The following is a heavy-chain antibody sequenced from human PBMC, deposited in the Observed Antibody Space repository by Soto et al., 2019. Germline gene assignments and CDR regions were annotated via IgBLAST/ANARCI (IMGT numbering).Heavy chain of an antibody. Sequence: QVQLQQWGAGLLKPSETLSLTCAVYGGSFSGYYWSWIRQPPGKGLEWIGEINHSGSTNYNPSLKSRVTISVDTSKNQFSLKLSSVTAADTAVYYCARDRSYYDFWSGYYWFDPWGQGTLVTVSS. V-gene: IGHV4-34*01. CDR3: ARDRSYYDFWSGYYWFDP. J-gene: IGHJ5*02. D-gene: IGHD3-3*01. CDR2: INHSGST. CDR1: GGSFSGYY.